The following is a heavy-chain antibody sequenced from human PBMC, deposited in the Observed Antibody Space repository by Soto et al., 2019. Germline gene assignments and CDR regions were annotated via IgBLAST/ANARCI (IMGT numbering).Heavy chain of an antibody. J-gene: IGHJ6*02. D-gene: IGHD7-27*01. CDR2: ISSSSSYT. Sequence: GGSLRLSCAASGFTFSDYYMSWIRQAPGKGLEWVSYISSSSSYTNYADSVKGRFTISRDNAKNSLYLQMNSLRAEDTAVYYCARAGAGDSPLRYYYGMDVWGQGTTVTVSS. CDR1: GFTFSDYY. CDR3: ARAGAGDSPLRYYYGMDV. V-gene: IGHV3-11*06.